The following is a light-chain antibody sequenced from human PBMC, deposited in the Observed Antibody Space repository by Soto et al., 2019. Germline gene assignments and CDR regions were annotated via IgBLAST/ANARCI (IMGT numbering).Light chain of an antibody. V-gene: IGKV1-5*01. Sequence: DVPMTPSPSTLSASVGDRVTITCRASHSISAWLAWYQQKPGKAPKLLIYGASSLGSGVPSRFSGRGSGTEFTLSVGGLQPDDCATYYCQHYNAFPWPFGQGTKVEIK. CDR2: GAS. CDR1: HSISAW. CDR3: QHYNAFPWP. J-gene: IGKJ1*01.